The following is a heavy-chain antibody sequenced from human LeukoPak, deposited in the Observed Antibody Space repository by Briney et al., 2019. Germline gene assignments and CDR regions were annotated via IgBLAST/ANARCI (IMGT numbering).Heavy chain of an antibody. J-gene: IGHJ4*02. CDR2: ISSNGGST. CDR3: ARDPLRYFDWSPSPPPDY. Sequence: GGSLRLSCAASGFTFSSYAMHWVRQAPGKGLEYVSAISSNGGSTYYANSVKGRFTISRDNSKNTLYLQMGSLRAEDMAVYYCARDPLRYFDWSPSPPPDYWGQGTLVTVSS. CDR1: GFTFSSYA. V-gene: IGHV3-64*01. D-gene: IGHD3-9*01.